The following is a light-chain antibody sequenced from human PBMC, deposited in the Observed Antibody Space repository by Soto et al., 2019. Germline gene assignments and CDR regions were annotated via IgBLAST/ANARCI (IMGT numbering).Light chain of an antibody. CDR1: QSVPSTY. Sequence: EIVLTQSPGTLSLSPGERATLSCRASQSVPSTYLAWYHQRPGQAPRLLIYGVSTRAPGIPDRFSGSGSGTDFTLPISRLEPEDFSVYFCPQYGYPPPFNFGPGTKVDIK. CDR2: GVS. V-gene: IGKV3-20*01. CDR3: PQYGYPPPFN. J-gene: IGKJ3*01.